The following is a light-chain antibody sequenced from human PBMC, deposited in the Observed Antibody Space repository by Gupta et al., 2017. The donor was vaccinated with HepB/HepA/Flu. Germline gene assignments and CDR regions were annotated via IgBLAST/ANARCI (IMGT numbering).Light chain of an antibody. V-gene: IGLV1-44*01. Sequence: QSVLTQPPSASGTPGQRVTISCSGSSSNIGTKTVNWYQQARTAPKLLIYSNNQRPSGVPDRFSGSKSGTSASLAISGLQSEDEADYYCAAWDANLNAYVFGTGTTVAVL. J-gene: IGLJ1*01. CDR2: SNN. CDR3: AAWDANLNAYV. CDR1: SSNIGTKT.